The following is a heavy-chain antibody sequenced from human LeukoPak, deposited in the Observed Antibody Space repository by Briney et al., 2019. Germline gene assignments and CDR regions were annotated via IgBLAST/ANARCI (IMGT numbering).Heavy chain of an antibody. J-gene: IGHJ4*02. CDR1: GDSINICD. CDR3: ARQVPYTSRPDY. CDR2: IYYSGST. Sequence: SETLSLTCTVSGDSINICDWPWIRQPPRKGLEWVGYIYYSGSTNYTPSLTSRVTISVDTSKNQFSLKLDSVTAADTAVYYCARQVPYTSRPDYWGQGTLVTVSS. V-gene: IGHV4-59*08. D-gene: IGHD2-2*01.